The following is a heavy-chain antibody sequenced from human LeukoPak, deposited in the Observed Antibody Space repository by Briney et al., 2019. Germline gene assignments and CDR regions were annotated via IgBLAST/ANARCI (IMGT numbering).Heavy chain of an antibody. CDR1: GFTFSSYS. D-gene: IGHD6-19*01. V-gene: IGHV3-48*01. CDR2: ISSSSSTI. CDR3: ARPGRMDSSGWQPNDY. Sequence: PGGSLRLSCAASGFTFSSYSMNWVRQAPGKGLEWVSYISSSSSTIYYADSVKGRFTISRDNAKNSLYLQMNSLRAEDTAAYYCARPGRMDSSGWQPNDYWGQGTLVTVSS. J-gene: IGHJ4*02.